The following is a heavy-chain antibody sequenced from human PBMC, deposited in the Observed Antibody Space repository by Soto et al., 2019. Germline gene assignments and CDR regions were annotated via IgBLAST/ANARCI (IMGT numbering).Heavy chain of an antibody. D-gene: IGHD2-15*01. J-gene: IGHJ4*02. Sequence: LCSAASGVTGSTKYMSWVRQAPGKGLEWVSVIYSGGSTFYADSVRGRFTISRDNSKNTVNLQMNSLRAEDTAVYYCARDPWAADYWGQGTLVTVSS. CDR2: IYSGGST. CDR1: GVTGSTKY. V-gene: IGHV3-66*01. CDR3: ARDPWAADY.